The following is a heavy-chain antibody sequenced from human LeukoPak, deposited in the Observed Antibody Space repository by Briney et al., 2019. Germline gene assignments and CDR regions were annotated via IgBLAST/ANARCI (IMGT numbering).Heavy chain of an antibody. CDR3: AKDGDSSGWYYFDY. V-gene: IGHV3-23*01. CDR1: GFAFSSFA. J-gene: IGHJ4*02. CDR2: ISGSGGST. Sequence: GGSLRLSCAASGFAFSSFAMSWVRQAPGKGLDWVSSISGSGGSTYYADSVKGRFTISRDNSKNTLYLQMNSLRAEDTAVYYCAKDGDSSGWYYFDYWGQGTLVTVSS. D-gene: IGHD6-19*01.